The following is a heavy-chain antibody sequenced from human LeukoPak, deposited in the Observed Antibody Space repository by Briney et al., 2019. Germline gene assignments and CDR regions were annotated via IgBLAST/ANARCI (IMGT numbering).Heavy chain of an antibody. CDR1: GFTFSAYA. CDR2: VSSNGGSS. J-gene: IGHJ4*02. Sequence: GGTLRLSCSASGFTFSAYAMYCVRQAPGKGLEYVSGVSSNGGSSFYADSVKGRFTISRDNSKNTLYLQMSSLRAEDTAVYYCVKITSVSGGDCWGQGTRLTVSP. V-gene: IGHV3-64D*09. D-gene: IGHD1-14*01. CDR3: VKITSVSGGDC.